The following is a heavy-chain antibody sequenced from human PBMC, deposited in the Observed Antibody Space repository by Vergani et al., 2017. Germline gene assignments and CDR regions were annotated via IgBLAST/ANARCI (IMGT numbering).Heavy chain of an antibody. CDR3: AKDAGGYNTVGLFDY. V-gene: IGHV3-23*04. CDR1: GFTFSSYA. J-gene: IGHJ4*02. D-gene: IGHD5-24*01. Sequence: VQLVESGGGVVQPGRSLRLSCAASGFTFSSYAMSWVRQAPGKGLEWVSAISGSGGSTYYADSVKGRFTISRDNSKNTLYLQMNGLRAEDTAVYYCAKDAGGYNTVGLFDYWGQGTLVTVSS. CDR2: ISGSGGST.